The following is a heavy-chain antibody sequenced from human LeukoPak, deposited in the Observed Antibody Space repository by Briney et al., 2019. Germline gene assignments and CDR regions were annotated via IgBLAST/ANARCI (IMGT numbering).Heavy chain of an antibody. V-gene: IGHV3-23*01. CDR2: ISGIGGST. CDR3: AKDPRGVIHSPKFDY. Sequence: GSLRLSCPASGLHFDDYAMHWVRQAPGKGLEWVSGISGIGGSTYFADSVKDRFTIARDKSKNTLYLQMNNLRAEDTAVYECAKDPRGVIHSPKFDYWGQGTLVTVSS. CDR1: GLHFDDYA. D-gene: IGHD3-10*01. J-gene: IGHJ4*02.